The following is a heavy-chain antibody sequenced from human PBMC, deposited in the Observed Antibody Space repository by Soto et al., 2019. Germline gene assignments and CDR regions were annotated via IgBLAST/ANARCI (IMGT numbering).Heavy chain of an antibody. CDR1: GGSISSSSYY. Sequence: LSLTCSVSGGSISSSSYYWGWIRQPPGKGLEWIGSIYYSGSIYYNPSLKSRVTISVDTSKNQFSLKLSSVTAAETAVYYCARQSSGWYNWFDPWGQGTLVTVS. CDR2: IYYSGSI. V-gene: IGHV4-39*01. J-gene: IGHJ5*02. CDR3: ARQSSGWYNWFDP. D-gene: IGHD6-19*01.